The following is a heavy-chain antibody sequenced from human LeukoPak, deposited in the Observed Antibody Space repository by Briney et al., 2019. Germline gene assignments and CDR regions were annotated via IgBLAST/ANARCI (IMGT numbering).Heavy chain of an antibody. CDR3: AREGQLLYYFDY. D-gene: IGHD2-2*02. J-gene: IGHJ4*02. CDR1: GFTFDEYA. Sequence: PGGSLRLSCAASGFTFDEYAMHWVRQAPGKGLEGVSLISWDGGSTYYADSVKGRFTISRDNAKNTLYLQMNSLRAEDTAVYYCAREGQLLYYFDYWGQGTLVTVSS. V-gene: IGHV3-43D*03. CDR2: ISWDGGST.